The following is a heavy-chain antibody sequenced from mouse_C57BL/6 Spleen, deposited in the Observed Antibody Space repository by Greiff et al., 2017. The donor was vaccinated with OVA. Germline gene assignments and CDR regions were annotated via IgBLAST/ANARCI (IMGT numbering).Heavy chain of an antibody. Sequence: QVQLQQSGAELARPGASVKLSCKASGYTFTSYGISWVKQRTGQGLEWIGDIYPRSGNTYYNEKFKGKATLTADKSSSTAYMELRSLTSEDSAVYFCARKGASKDYWGQGTTLTVSS. CDR3: ARKGASKDY. J-gene: IGHJ2*01. V-gene: IGHV1-81*01. CDR1: GYTFTSYG. D-gene: IGHD6-1*01. CDR2: IYPRSGNT.